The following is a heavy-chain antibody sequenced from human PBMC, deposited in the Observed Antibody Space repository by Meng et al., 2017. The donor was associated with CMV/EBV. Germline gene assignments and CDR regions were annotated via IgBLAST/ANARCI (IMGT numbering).Heavy chain of an antibody. J-gene: IGHJ6*02. D-gene: IGHD3-9*01. Sequence: ASVKVSCKASGYSFSTFGITWVRQAPGQGLEWMGWISDHSRNTNYARKFEGRVTMTTDASTTTAYMDLRDLRFDDTAVYYCARATVDDVLTGYLPQGDVYYYGMDVWGLGTTVTVSS. CDR1: GYSFSTFG. V-gene: IGHV1-18*04. CDR3: ARATVDDVLTGYLPQGDVYYYGMDV. CDR2: ISDHSRNT.